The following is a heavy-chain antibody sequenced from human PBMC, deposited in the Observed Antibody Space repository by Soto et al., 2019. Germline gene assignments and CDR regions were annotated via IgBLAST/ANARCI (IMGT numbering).Heavy chain of an antibody. CDR3: ARDGEYYYDSSGYYRGNYYYGMDV. D-gene: IGHD3-22*01. J-gene: IGHJ6*02. CDR1: GGSISRGDYY. Sequence: PSETLSLTCTVSGGSISRGDYYWSWIRQPPGKGLEWIGYIYYSGSTYYNPSLKSRVTISVDTSKNQFSLKLSSVTAADTAVYYCARDGEYYYDSSGYYRGNYYYGMDVWGQGTTVTVSS. CDR2: IYYSGST. V-gene: IGHV4-30-4*01.